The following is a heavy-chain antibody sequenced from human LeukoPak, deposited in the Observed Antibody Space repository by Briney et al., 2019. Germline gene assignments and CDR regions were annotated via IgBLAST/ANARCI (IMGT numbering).Heavy chain of an antibody. CDR1: GFSFSGYA. Sequence: GGSLRLSCVASGFSFSGYAMAWVRQAPGKGLEWVSGISGSAGGTYYADSVKGRFTISRDNSQNTLYLQMNSLRAEDTAVYYCAKGLRRDAFDIWGQGTMVTVSS. J-gene: IGHJ3*02. V-gene: IGHV3-23*01. CDR2: ISGSAGGT. CDR3: AKGLRRDAFDI.